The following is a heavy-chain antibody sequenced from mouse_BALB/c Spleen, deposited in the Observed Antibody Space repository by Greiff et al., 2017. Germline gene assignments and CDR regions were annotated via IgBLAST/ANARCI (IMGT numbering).Heavy chain of an antibody. CDR2: IYPGSGNT. CDR3: ARSYRYDRGYAMDY. CDR1: GYTFTDYY. Sequence: VKLQESGAELARPGASVKLSCKASGYTFTDYYINWVKQRTGQGLEWIGEIYPGSGNTYYNEKFKGKATLTADKSSSTAYMQLSSLTSEDSAVYFCARSYRYDRGYAMDYWGQGTSVTVSS. J-gene: IGHJ4*01. V-gene: IGHV1-77*01. D-gene: IGHD2-14*01.